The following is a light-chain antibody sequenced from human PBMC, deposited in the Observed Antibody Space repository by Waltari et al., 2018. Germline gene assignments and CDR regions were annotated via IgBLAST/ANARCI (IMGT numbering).Light chain of an antibody. CDR3: QQYNYMYT. Sequence: DIQMTQSPSTLSASVGYRVTITCRASQSISSWLAWYQQKPGKAPKLLIYKASSLESGVPSRFSGSGSGTEFTLTISSLQPDDFATYYCQQYNYMYTFGQGTKLEIK. V-gene: IGKV1-5*03. CDR2: KAS. J-gene: IGKJ2*01. CDR1: QSISSW.